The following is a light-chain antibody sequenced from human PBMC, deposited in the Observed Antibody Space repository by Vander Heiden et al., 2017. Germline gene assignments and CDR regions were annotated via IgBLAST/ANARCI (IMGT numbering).Light chain of an antibody. CDR2: EVS. CDR1: SSDVGAYNS. J-gene: IGLJ2*01. Sequence: QSALTQPPSASGSPGRSVTISCTGTSSDVGAYNSVSWYQQHPGKAPKLMIYEVSKRPSGVPDRFSGSKSGNTASLTVSGLQAEDEADYYCSSYAGSNKWGFGGGTKLTVL. V-gene: IGLV2-8*01. CDR3: SSYAGSNKWG.